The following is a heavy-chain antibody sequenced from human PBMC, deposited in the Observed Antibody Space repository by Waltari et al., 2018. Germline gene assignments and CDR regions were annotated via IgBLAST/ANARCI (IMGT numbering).Heavy chain of an antibody. Sequence: EVRLIQSGTEVKKPGAKVQMSCKISGYTLTDDYIHWIQQAPGKGLQWMGFLVPEEGETYYAESSAGRVTISADTASVTAYMELGGLRPEDPALYYCATDIRGSSSRAWFDPWGQGTLVTVSS. CDR2: LVPEEGET. CDR3: ATDIRGSSSRAWFDP. J-gene: IGHJ5*02. V-gene: IGHV1-69-2*01. D-gene: IGHD6-6*01. CDR1: GYTLTDDY.